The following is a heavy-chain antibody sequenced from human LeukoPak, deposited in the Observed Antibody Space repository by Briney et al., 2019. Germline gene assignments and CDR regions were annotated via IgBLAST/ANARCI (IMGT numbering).Heavy chain of an antibody. J-gene: IGHJ4*02. CDR2: IYSGGNT. V-gene: IGHV3-66*01. CDR1: GFTVSSNS. CDR3: ARGGMSGRPSDS. D-gene: IGHD6-6*01. Sequence: GGSLRLSCAASGFTVSSNSITWVRQAPGKGLEWVSVIYSGGNTYYAESVKGRFTVSRDNSKNTVYLQMNSLRAEDTAVYFCARGGMSGRPSDSWGQGTLVTVSS.